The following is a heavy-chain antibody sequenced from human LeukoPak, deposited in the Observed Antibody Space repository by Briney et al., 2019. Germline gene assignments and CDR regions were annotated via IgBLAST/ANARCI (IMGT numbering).Heavy chain of an antibody. CDR3: ARKGGYSSGYYY. V-gene: IGHV3-7*01. Sequence: GGSLRLSCAASGFTFSSYAMHWVRQAPGKGLEWVANIKQDGSEKDYVDSVKGRFTISRDNAKNSLYLQMDSLRVEDTAVYYCARKGGYSSGYYYWGQGTLVTVSS. CDR1: GFTFSSYA. J-gene: IGHJ4*02. CDR2: IKQDGSEK. D-gene: IGHD3-22*01.